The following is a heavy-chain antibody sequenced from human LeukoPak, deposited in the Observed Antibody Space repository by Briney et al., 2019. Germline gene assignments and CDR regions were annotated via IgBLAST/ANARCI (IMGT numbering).Heavy chain of an antibody. CDR2: INHSGST. D-gene: IGHD3-22*01. V-gene: IGHV4-34*01. J-gene: IGHJ4*02. CDR1: GGSFSGYY. CDR3: ARSGARYYYDSSGYYGY. Sequence: SETLSLTCAVYGGSFSGYYWSWIRQPPGKGLEWIGEINHSGSTNYNPSLKSRVTISVDTSKNQFSLKLSSVTAAGTAVYYCARSGARYYYDSSGYYGYWGQGTLVTVSS.